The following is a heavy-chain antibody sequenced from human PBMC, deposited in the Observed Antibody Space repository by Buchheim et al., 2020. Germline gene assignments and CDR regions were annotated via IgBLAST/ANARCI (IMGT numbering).Heavy chain of an antibody. J-gene: IGHJ4*02. CDR1: GFTFSSYW. CDR2: IKQDGSEK. D-gene: IGHD2-2*02. Sequence: EVQLVESGGGLVQPGGSLRLSCAASGFTFSSYWMSWVRQAPGKGLEWVANIKQDGSEKYYVDSVKGRFTISRDNAKKSVYLQMNSLRAEDTAVYYCARGGGGRAAIQRDMCFDYWGQGTL. V-gene: IGHV3-7*01. CDR3: ARGGGGRAAIQRDMCFDY.